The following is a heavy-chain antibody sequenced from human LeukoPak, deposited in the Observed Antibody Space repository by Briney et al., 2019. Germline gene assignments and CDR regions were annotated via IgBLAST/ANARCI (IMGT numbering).Heavy chain of an antibody. CDR1: GFTFSSYG. CDR3: AKGDSSGYYTYFQH. CDR2: IWYDGSNK. V-gene: IGHV3-33*06. Sequence: GGSLRLSCAASGFTFSSYGMHWVRQAPGKGLEWVAVIWYDGSNKYYADSVKGRFTISRDNSKNTLYLRMSSLRAEDTAVYYCAKGDSSGYYTYFQHWGQGTLVTVSS. J-gene: IGHJ1*01. D-gene: IGHD3-22*01.